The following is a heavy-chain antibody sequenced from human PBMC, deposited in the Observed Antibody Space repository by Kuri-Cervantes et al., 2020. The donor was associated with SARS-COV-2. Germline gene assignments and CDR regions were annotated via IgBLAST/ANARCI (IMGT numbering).Heavy chain of an antibody. J-gene: IGHJ4*02. CDR2: IKSKTDGGTT. CDR3: ARDPTPGIAVAGPWGNFDY. CDR1: GFTFSNAW. V-gene: IGHV3-15*01. Sequence: GGSLRLSCAASGFTFSNAWMSWVRQAPGKGLEWVGRIKSKTDGGTTDYAAPVKGRFTISRDNSKNTLYLQMNSLRAEDTAVYYCARDPTPGIAVAGPWGNFDYWGQGTLVTVSS. D-gene: IGHD6-19*01.